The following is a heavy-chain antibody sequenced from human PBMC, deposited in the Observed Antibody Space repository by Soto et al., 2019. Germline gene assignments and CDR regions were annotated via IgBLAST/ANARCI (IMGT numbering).Heavy chain of an antibody. D-gene: IGHD6-19*01. J-gene: IGHJ5*02. CDR1: GYTFTSHV. CDR2: ISAYNGDT. Sequence: ASVKVSFKASGYTFTSHVINWVLQAPLQGLELMGWISAYNGDTKYEQKFQGRVTMTTDASSSTAYMELKSLSSDDTAVYFCARDPSHTSGNRIGLDLWGQGNQVTVSS. CDR3: ARDPSHTSGNRIGLDL. V-gene: IGHV1-18*04.